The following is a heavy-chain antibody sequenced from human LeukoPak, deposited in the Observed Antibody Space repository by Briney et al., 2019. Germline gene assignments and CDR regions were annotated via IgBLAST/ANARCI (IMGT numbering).Heavy chain of an antibody. CDR3: ARGITIFGVVSRFDP. J-gene: IGHJ5*02. Sequence: GGSLRLSCAASGFTFSSYAISWVRQAPGQGLEWMGGIIPIFGTANYAQKFQGRVTITADESTSTAYMELSSLRSEDTAVYYCARGITIFGVVSRFDPWGQGTLVTVSS. V-gene: IGHV1-69*01. CDR2: IIPIFGTA. D-gene: IGHD3-3*01. CDR1: GFTFSSYA.